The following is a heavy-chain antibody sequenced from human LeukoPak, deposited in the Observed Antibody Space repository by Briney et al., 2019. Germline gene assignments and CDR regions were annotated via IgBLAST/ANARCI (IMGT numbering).Heavy chain of an antibody. CDR3: ARAVGDSGHGRYFDY. CDR1: GGSISNY. D-gene: IGHD5-12*01. CDR2: VENTGST. Sequence: SETLSLTCTVSGGSISNYWSWIRQPPGKGLEWIGNVENTGSTNYNPSLESRVTISVDTSKNYFSLRLSSVTAADTAVYYCARAVGDSGHGRYFDYWGQGTLVTVSS. J-gene: IGHJ4*02. V-gene: IGHV4-59*01.